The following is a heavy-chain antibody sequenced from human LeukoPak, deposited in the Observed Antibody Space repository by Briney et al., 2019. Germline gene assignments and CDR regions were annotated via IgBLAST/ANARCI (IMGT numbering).Heavy chain of an antibody. CDR2: ISDSAGST. CDR1: GFTFSSYA. J-gene: IGHJ6*03. D-gene: IGHD3-3*01. CDR3: ANVVSGVVTPIYYMDV. V-gene: IGHV3-23*01. Sequence: GGSLRLSCAASGFTFSSYAMSWVRQAPGKGLEWVSAISDSAGSTYYADSVKGRFTISRDNSKNTLYLQMISLRAEDTAVYYCANVVSGVVTPIYYMDVWGKGTTVTVSS.